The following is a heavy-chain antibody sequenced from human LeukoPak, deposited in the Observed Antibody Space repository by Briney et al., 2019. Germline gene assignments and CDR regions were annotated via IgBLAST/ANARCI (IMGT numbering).Heavy chain of an antibody. Sequence: GGSLRLSCAASGFTFSSYAMSWVRQAPGKGLEWVSAISGSGGSTYYADSVKGRFTISRDNSKNTLYLQMNSLRAEDTAVYYCAKSGYDYYDSSGYPNDFWGQGTLVTVSS. CDR3: AKSGYDYYDSSGYPNDF. J-gene: IGHJ4*02. CDR1: GFTFSSYA. V-gene: IGHV3-23*01. D-gene: IGHD3-22*01. CDR2: ISGSGGST.